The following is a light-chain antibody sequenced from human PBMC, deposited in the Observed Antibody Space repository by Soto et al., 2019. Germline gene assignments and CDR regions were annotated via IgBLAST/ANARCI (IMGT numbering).Light chain of an antibody. V-gene: IGLV2-23*02. CDR2: EAT. J-gene: IGLJ2*01. CDR1: SNDVGGYDL. Sequence: QSALTQPASVSGSPGQSITISCAGTSNDVGGYDLVSWYQRHPGKAPKLIIYEATKRPSGVSDRFSGSKSGNTASLKISALQAEDEADYSCCSFAGGATFVFGGGTQLTVL. CDR3: CSFAGGATFV.